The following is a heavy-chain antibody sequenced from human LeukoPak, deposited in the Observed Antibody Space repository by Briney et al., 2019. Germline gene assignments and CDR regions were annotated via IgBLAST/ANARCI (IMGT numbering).Heavy chain of an antibody. J-gene: IGHJ3*02. CDR2: IYHSGST. CDR3: TTDNIVGAHDAFDI. D-gene: IGHD1-26*01. V-gene: IGHV4-30-2*01. CDR1: GGSISSGGYS. Sequence: PSETLSLTCAVSGGSISSGGYSWSWIRQPPGKGLEWIGYIYHSGSTYYNPSLKSRVTISVDRSKNQFSLKLSSVTAADTAVYYCTTDNIVGAHDAFDIWGQGTMVTVSS.